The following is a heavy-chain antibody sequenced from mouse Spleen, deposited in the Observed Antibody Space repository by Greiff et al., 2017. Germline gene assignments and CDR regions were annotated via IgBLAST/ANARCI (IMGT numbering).Heavy chain of an antibody. V-gene: IGHV1-54*01. CDR2: INPGSGGT. CDR1: GYAFTNYL. Sequence: VQRVESGAELVRPGTSVKVSCKASGYAFTNYLIEWVKQRPGQGLEWIGVINPGSGGTNYNEKFKGKATLTADKSSSTAYMQLSSLTSEDSAVYFCARPYYGDLAWFAYWGQGTLVTVSA. CDR3: ARPYYGDLAWFAY. D-gene: IGHD2-13*01. J-gene: IGHJ3*01.